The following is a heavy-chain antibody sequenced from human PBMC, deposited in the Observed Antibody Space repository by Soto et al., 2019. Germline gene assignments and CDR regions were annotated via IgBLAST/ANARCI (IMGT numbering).Heavy chain of an antibody. CDR3: AREDPSSGWFSAGAFDI. D-gene: IGHD6-19*01. Sequence: EVQLVESGGGLVKPGGSLRLSCAASGFTFSSYSMNWVRQAPGKGLEWVSSISSSSSYIYYADSVKGRFTISRDNAKNSLYLQMNSLRAEDTAVYYCAREDPSSGWFSAGAFDIWGQGTMVTVSS. CDR2: ISSSSSYI. CDR1: GFTFSSYS. V-gene: IGHV3-21*01. J-gene: IGHJ3*02.